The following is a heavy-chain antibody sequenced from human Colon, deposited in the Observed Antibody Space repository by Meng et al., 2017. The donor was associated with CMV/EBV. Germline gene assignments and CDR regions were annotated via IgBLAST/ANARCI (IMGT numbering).Heavy chain of an antibody. CDR2: VHPNSGGT. V-gene: IGHV1-2*02. J-gene: IGHJ4*02. CDR1: GYNFTDYY. CDR3: ARDHWGIVVVPAAIPTRGAHKDY. D-gene: IGHD2-2*02. Sequence: ASVKVSCKASGYNFTDYYVHWVRQAPGRGLEWMGWVHPNSGGTNYAQKFKGRVTMTRATSISTAYMELSRLRSDDTAVYYCARDHWGIVVVPAAIPTRGAHKDYWGQGTLVTVSS.